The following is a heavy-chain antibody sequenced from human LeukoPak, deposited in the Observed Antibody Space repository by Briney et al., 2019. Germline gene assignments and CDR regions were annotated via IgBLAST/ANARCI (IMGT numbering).Heavy chain of an antibody. CDR3: AGVWGSYHSNWFDP. Sequence: ASVKVSCQVSGYTLTELSMHWVRQAPGTGREGMGGFDPEDGETTYAQKFQGRVTMTEDTSTDTAYMELSSLRSEDTAVYYCAGVWGSYHSNWFDPWGQGTLVIVSS. CDR2: FDPEDGET. J-gene: IGHJ5*02. D-gene: IGHD3-16*01. V-gene: IGHV1-24*01. CDR1: GYTLTELS.